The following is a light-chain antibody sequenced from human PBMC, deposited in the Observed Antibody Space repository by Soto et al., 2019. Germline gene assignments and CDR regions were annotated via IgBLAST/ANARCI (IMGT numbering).Light chain of an antibody. Sequence: EMVLTQSPGTLSLSPLERATRSFMASQSVSSSYLAWYHQKPGQAPRLLIYDASSRATGIPDRFSASGSGTDFTLTISSLEPEDFAVYYCQQYVASPYTFGQGTKVDIK. J-gene: IGKJ2*01. V-gene: IGKV3-20*01. CDR2: DAS. CDR1: QSVSSSY. CDR3: QQYVASPYT.